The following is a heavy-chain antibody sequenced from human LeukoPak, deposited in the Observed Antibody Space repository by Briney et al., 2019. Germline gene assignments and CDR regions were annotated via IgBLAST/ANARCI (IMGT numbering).Heavy chain of an antibody. J-gene: IGHJ3*02. D-gene: IGHD3-22*01. Sequence: SETLSLTCTVSGGSISTYYWSWIRQPPGKGLEWIGYIYYSGSTNCNPSLKSRVTISVDTSKNQFSLKLSSVTAADMAVYYCATRYYYDSSGYLRGAFDIWGQGTMVTVSS. V-gene: IGHV4-59*01. CDR3: ATRYYYDSSGYLRGAFDI. CDR2: IYYSGST. CDR1: GGSISTYY.